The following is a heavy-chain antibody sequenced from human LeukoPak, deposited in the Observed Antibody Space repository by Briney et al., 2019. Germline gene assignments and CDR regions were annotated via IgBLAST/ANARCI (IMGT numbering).Heavy chain of an antibody. J-gene: IGHJ4*02. CDR1: GGSISSYY. D-gene: IGHD2-21*02. CDR3: ARLPCGGDCSIDY. CDR2: IYYSGST. Sequence: SETLSLTCTVCGGSISSYYWSWIRQPPGKGLEWIGYIYYSGSTNYNPSLKSRVTISVDTSKNQFSLKLSSVTAADTAVYYCARLPCGGDCSIDYWGQGTLVTVSS. V-gene: IGHV4-59*08.